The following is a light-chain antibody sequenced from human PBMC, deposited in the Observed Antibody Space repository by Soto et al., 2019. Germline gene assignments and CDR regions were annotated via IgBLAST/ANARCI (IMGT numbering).Light chain of an antibody. CDR2: GAS. V-gene: IGKV3-20*01. J-gene: IGKJ1*01. CDR1: QSVASIY. CDR3: QQYGGCRWT. Sequence: EIVLTQSPGTLSLSPGERATLSCRASQSVASIYLAWYQQKPGQAPRNLIYGASTRATGIPDRFSGSGSGTDFTHTISRLEPEDSAVYYCQQYGGCRWTLGQGTKEEIK.